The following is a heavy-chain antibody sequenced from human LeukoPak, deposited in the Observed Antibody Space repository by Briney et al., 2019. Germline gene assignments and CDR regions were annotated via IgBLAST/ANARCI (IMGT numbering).Heavy chain of an antibody. CDR3: ARDMYYYDSSGRPGRFDP. J-gene: IGHJ5*02. V-gene: IGHV3-30-3*01. CDR1: GFTFSSYA. CDR2: ISYGGSNK. Sequence: GGSLRLSCAASGFTFSSYAMHWVRQAPGKGLEWVAVISYGGSNKYYADSVKGRFTISRDNSKNTLYLQMNSLRAEDTAVYYCARDMYYYDSSGRPGRFDPWGQGTLVTVSS. D-gene: IGHD3-22*01.